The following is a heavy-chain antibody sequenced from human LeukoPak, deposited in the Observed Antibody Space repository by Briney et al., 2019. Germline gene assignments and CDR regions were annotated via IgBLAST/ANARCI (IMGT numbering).Heavy chain of an antibody. CDR2: ISAYNGNT. J-gene: IGHJ6*02. Sequence: ASVKVSCKASGYTFTIYGISCVRQAPGQGLEWMGWISAYNGNTNYAQKFQGRVTMTRNTSISTAYMELSSLRSEDTAVYYCARGPRITIFGVVIRRDYYYYGMDVWGQGTTVTVSS. CDR1: GYTFTIYG. D-gene: IGHD3-3*01. CDR3: ARGPRITIFGVVIRRDYYYYGMDV. V-gene: IGHV1-18*04.